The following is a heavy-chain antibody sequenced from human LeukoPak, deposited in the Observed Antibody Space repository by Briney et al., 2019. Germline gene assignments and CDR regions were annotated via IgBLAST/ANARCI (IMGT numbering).Heavy chain of an antibody. Sequence: PGGSLRLSCAASGFTFSSYSMNWVRQAPGKGLEWVSSISSSSSYIYYADSVKGRFTISRDNAKNSLYLQMNSLRAEDTAVYYCAREGGTRGLNWFDPWGQGTLVTVSS. CDR3: AREGGTRGLNWFDP. V-gene: IGHV3-21*01. CDR2: ISSSSSYI. CDR1: GFTFSSYS. D-gene: IGHD1-1*01. J-gene: IGHJ5*02.